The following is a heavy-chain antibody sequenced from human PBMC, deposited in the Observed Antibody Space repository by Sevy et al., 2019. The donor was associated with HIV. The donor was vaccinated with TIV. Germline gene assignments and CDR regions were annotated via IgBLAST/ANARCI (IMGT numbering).Heavy chain of an antibody. J-gene: IGHJ5*02. Sequence: SETLSLTCTVSGGSISSGNYYWHWIRQPPGKGLEWIGYISYTGNTYYNLSLKSPVTISVDTSNNQFSLRLTSVTAADTAVYYCAIDATEYTSSSVWFDPWGQGTLVTVSS. D-gene: IGHD6-6*01. CDR3: AIDATEYTSSSVWFDP. V-gene: IGHV4-30-4*01. CDR1: GGSISSGNYY. CDR2: ISYTGNT.